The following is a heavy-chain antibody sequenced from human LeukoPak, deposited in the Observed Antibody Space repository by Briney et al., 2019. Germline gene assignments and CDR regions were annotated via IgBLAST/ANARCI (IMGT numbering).Heavy chain of an antibody. CDR1: GGSFSGYY. J-gene: IGHJ3*02. CDR3: ARVYPTYYYGSGSYAFDI. CDR2: INDSGST. D-gene: IGHD3-10*01. V-gene: IGHV4-34*01. Sequence: SETLSLTCAVYGGSFSGYYWSWIRQPPGKGLEWIGEINDSGSTNYNPSLKSRVTISVDTSKNQFSLKLSSVTAADTAVYYCARVYPTYYYGSGSYAFDIWGQGTMVTVSS.